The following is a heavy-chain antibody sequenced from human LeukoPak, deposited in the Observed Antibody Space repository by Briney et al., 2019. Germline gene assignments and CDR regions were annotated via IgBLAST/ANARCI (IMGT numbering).Heavy chain of an antibody. CDR2: ISWNSGSI. CDR3: AKDAAVTQGVFDY. CDR1: GFTFDDYA. J-gene: IGHJ4*02. Sequence: GRSLRLSCAASGFTFDDYAMHWVRQAPGKGLEWVSGISWNSGSIGYADSVKGRFTISRDNAKNSLYLQMNSLRAEDTALYYCAKDAAVTQGVFDYWGQGTLVTVSS. V-gene: IGHV3-9*01. D-gene: IGHD4-17*01.